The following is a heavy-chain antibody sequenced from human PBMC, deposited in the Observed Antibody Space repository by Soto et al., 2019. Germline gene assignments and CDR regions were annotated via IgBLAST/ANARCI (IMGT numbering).Heavy chain of an antibody. CDR3: TREPYDSSRDY. D-gene: IGHD3-22*01. V-gene: IGHV3-49*04. CDR2: IRSKAYGGTT. Sequence: GSLRLSCTASGFTFGDYAMSWVRQAPGKGLEWVGFIRSKAYGGTTEYAASVKGRFTISRDDSKSIAYLQMNSLKTEDTAVYYCTREPYDSSRDYWGQGTLVTVSS. J-gene: IGHJ4*02. CDR1: GFTFGDYA.